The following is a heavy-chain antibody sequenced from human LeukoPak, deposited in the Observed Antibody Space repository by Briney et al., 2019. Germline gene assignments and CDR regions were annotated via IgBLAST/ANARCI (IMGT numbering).Heavy chain of an antibody. V-gene: IGHV3-23*01. CDR2: INGGGDTT. CDR3: AKGYSSSWYPCFDY. Sequence: PGGSLRLSCVASGFTFSNSGMSWVRQPPGKGLEWVSSINGGGDTTYYADSVRGRFTISRDNSKNTLFLQMSSLRAEATAVYYCAKGYSSSWYPCFDYWGQGTLVTVSS. CDR1: GFTFSNSG. D-gene: IGHD6-13*01. J-gene: IGHJ4*02.